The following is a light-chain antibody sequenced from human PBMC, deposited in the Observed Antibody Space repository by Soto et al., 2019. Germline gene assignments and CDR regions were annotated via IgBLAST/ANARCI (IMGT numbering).Light chain of an antibody. CDR3: QQYCSSPMYT. CDR2: GAS. V-gene: IGKV3-20*01. CDR1: QSVSSSY. J-gene: IGKJ2*01. Sequence: EIVLTQSPGTLSLSPGERATLSCRASQSVSSSYLAWYQQKPGQAPRLLIYGASSRATCIPDRFSGSGSGTDFNLTISSLEPEDFAVYYCQQYCSSPMYTFGQGTKLEIK.